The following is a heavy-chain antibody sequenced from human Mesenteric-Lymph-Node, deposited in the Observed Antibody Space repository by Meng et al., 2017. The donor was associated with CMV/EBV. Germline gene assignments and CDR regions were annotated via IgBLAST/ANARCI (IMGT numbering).Heavy chain of an antibody. D-gene: IGHD2-21*01. CDR1: GFTFSSYW. J-gene: IGHJ4*02. V-gene: IGHV3-74*01. CDR3: AKDWGVVIAMYYFDY. CDR2: INSDGSST. Sequence: GESLKISCAASGFTFSSYWMHWVRQAPGKGLVWVSRINSDGSSTSYADSVKGRFTISRDNAKNTLYLQMNSLRAEDTAVYYCAKDWGVVIAMYYFDYWGQGTLVTVSS.